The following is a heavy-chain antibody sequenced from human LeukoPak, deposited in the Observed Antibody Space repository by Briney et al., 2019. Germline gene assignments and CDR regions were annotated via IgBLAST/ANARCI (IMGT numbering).Heavy chain of an antibody. D-gene: IGHD3-22*01. V-gene: IGHV3-73*01. J-gene: IGHJ4*02. CDR2: IRSKANNYAT. CDR3: AKGEGGTMTLDY. Sequence: GGSLRLSCAASGFTFDDYAMHWVRQAPGKGLEWVGRIRSKANNYATAYAASVKGRFTISRDDSKNTAYLQMNSLRAEDTAVYYCAKGEGGTMTLDYWGQGTLVTVSS. CDR1: GFTFDDYA.